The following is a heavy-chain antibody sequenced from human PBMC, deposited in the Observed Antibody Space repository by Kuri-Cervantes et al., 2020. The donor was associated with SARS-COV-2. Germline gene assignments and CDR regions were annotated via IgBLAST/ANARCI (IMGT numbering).Heavy chain of an antibody. J-gene: IGHJ5*02. CDR2: MIGSGGST. CDR3: AKDLILRDNRGWIRGGGNWFDP. Sequence: GGSLRLSWAASGFTFGDCAMHWVRQAPGKGLELDSGMIGSGGSTYYADPVKGRFTISIDNSKNTRYLQMNSLRAEDTAVYYCAKDLILRDNRGWIRGGGNWFDPWGQGTLVTVSS. D-gene: IGHD2-21*01. CDR1: GFTFGDCA. V-gene: IGHV3-23*01.